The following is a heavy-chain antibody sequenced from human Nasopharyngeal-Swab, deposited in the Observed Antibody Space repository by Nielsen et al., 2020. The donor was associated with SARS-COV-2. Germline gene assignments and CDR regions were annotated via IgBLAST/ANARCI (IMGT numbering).Heavy chain of an antibody. V-gene: IGHV3-74*01. J-gene: IGHJ4*02. CDR3: ARASIAAAGTQDY. CDR1: GFTFSNYW. Sequence: GESLKISCAASGFTFSNYWMHWVRQAPGKGLEWVARVNSDGSRPSYADSVKGRVTLSRDNAKNTLFLQMHSLRAEDTAMYYCARASIAAAGTQDYWGQGTLVTVFS. CDR2: VNSDGSRP. D-gene: IGHD6-13*01.